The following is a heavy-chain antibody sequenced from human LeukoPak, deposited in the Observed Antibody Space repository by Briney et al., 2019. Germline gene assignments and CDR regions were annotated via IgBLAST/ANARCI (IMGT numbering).Heavy chain of an antibody. V-gene: IGHV3-23*01. D-gene: IGHD3-22*01. J-gene: IGHJ4*02. CDR1: GFTFSSYA. CDR2: ISGSGGST. Sequence: GGSLRLSCAASGFTFSSYAMSWVRQAPGKGLEWVSAISGSGGSTYYADSVKGRSTISRDNSKNTLYLQMNSLRAEDTAVYYCANGDYYDSSGDLDFDYWGQGTLVTVSS. CDR3: ANGDYYDSSGDLDFDY.